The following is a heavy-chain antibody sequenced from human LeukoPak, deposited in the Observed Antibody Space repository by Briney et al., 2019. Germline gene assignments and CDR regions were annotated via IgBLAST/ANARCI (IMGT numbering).Heavy chain of an antibody. CDR3: VRHEWQRLSYYDAFDV. D-gene: IGHD5-12*01. V-gene: IGHV4-39*01. J-gene: IGHJ3*01. CDR2: IYYSGNT. Sequence: PSETLSLTCTVSGGSISSTTNYWGWIRQAPGKGLEWIGSIYYSGNTYYNPSLKSRVTISIDKSVNLFSLKLRSVTAADTGVFYCVRHEWQRLSYYDAFDVWGQGTMVSVSS. CDR1: GGSISSTTNY.